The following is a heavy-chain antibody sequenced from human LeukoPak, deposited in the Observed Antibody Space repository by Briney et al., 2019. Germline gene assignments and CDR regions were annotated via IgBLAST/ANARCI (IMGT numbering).Heavy chain of an antibody. D-gene: IGHD2-21*02. V-gene: IGHV3-30*01. CDR3: ARDYRVGCTSDDCYPIDY. J-gene: IGHJ4*02. CDR2: ISYEVSNQ. CDR1: GFTFSSHA. Sequence: GTSLRLSCAASGFTFSSHAMHWVRQAPGKGLEWVAVISYEVSNQYYADSVRGRFTISRDNSRNTLYLQMNSLRDEDTALYYCARDYRVGCTSDDCYPIDYWGQGTLVTVSS.